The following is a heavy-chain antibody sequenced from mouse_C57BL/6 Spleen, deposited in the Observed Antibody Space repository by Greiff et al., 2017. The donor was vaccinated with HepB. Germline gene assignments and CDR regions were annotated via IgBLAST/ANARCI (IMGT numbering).Heavy chain of an antibody. Sequence: QVQLQQPGTELVKPGASVKLSCKASGYTFTSYWMHWVKQRPGQGLEWIGNINPSNGGTNYNEKFKSKATLTVDKSSSTAYMQLSSLTSEDSAVYYCARWGGIYDGDLYAMDYWGQGTSVTVSS. CDR1: GYTFTSYW. J-gene: IGHJ4*01. CDR2: INPSNGGT. CDR3: ARWGGIYDGDLYAMDY. D-gene: IGHD2-3*01. V-gene: IGHV1-53*01.